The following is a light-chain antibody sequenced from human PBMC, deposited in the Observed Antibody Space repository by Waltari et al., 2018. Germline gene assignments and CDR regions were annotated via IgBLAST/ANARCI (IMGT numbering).Light chain of an antibody. CDR1: QSVSRN. CDR3: QRTGPVA. CDR2: GAS. V-gene: IGKV3-15*01. Sequence: EIVMTQSPATMSVSPGEGATLSCRASQSVSRNLAWYQQKPGQAPRLLIYGASTRANGIPSRFSGSGSWTEFTLTISSLQSEDFAVYYCQRTGPVAFGQGTKVEIK. J-gene: IGKJ1*01.